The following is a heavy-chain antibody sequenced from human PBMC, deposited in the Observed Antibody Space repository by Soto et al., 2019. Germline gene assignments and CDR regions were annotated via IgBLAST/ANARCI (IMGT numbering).Heavy chain of an antibody. Sequence: PSETLSLTCTVSGGSISSSSYYWGWIRQPPGKGLEWIGSIYYSGSTYYNPSLKSRVTISVDTSKNQFSLKLSSVTAADTAVYYCARSRGITIFGVLYRTDWFDPWGQGTLVTVSS. J-gene: IGHJ5*02. CDR3: ARSRGITIFGVLYRTDWFDP. CDR2: IYYSGST. D-gene: IGHD3-3*01. V-gene: IGHV4-39*01. CDR1: GGSISSSSYY.